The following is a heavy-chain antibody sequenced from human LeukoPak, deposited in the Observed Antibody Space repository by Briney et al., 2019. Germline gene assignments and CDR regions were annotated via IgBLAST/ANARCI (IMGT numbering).Heavy chain of an antibody. CDR1: GYTFTGYY. Sequence: ASVKVSCKASGYTFTGYYMHWVRQAPGQGLEWLGWISTYDDNIKYAQSLQGRLTLTIDTSTSTAYMELGSLTSDDTAVYYCARETYSNILTGTDYWGPGTPVTVSS. J-gene: IGHJ4*02. D-gene: IGHD3-9*01. CDR3: ARETYSNILTGTDY. CDR2: ISTYDDNI. V-gene: IGHV1-18*04.